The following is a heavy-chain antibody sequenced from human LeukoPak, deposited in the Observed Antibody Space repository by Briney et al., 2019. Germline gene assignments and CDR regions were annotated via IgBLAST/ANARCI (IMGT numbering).Heavy chain of an antibody. Sequence: ASVKVSCKASGYTFTGYYIHWVRQAPGQGLEWMGRINPSSGGTKYAQKFQGRVTMARDTSISTAYMELSRLRSDDTAVYYCAGGVVIDAFDIWGQGTMVTVSS. V-gene: IGHV1-2*06. D-gene: IGHD3-3*01. J-gene: IGHJ3*02. CDR1: GYTFTGYY. CDR3: AGGVVIDAFDI. CDR2: INPSSGGT.